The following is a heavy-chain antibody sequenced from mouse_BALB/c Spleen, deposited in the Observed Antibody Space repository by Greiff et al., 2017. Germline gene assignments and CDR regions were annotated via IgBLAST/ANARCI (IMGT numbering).Heavy chain of an antibody. CDR2: IDPENGDT. CDR3: NPDGYYDAMDY. J-gene: IGHJ4*01. D-gene: IGHD2-3*01. Sequence: VQLKESGAELVRSGASVKLSCTASGFNIKDYYMHWVKQRPEQGLEWIGWIDPENGDTEYAPKFQGKATMTADTSSNTAYLQLSSLTSEDTAVYYCNPDGYYDAMDYWGQGTSVTVSS. V-gene: IGHV14-4*02. CDR1: GFNIKDYY.